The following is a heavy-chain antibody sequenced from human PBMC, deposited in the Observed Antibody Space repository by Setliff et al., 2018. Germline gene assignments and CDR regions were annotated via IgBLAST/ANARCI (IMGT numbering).Heavy chain of an antibody. CDR3: ARAVDSSGYFPYWYFDL. CDR2: KSDRGDT. J-gene: IGHJ2*01. Sequence: SETLSLTCTVSGGSIGSSFWNWIRQSPGKGLEWIGYKSDRGDTNSNPSLRSRLTMSVDTSKRQFSLNLTPVTAADTAVYFCARAVDSSGYFPYWYFDLWGRGALVTVSS. D-gene: IGHD3-22*01. CDR1: GGSIGSSF. V-gene: IGHV4-59*01.